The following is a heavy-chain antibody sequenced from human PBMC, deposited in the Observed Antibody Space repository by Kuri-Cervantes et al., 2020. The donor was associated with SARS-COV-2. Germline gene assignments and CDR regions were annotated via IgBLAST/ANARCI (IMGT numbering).Heavy chain of an antibody. J-gene: IGHJ6*02. CDR3: ARDSGWFGELSSKHYYYYYGMDV. Sequence: GESLKISCAASGFTFSGSAMHWVRQAPGKGLEWVSNIKQDGSEKFYVDSVKGRFTISRDNAKNSLYLQMNSLRAEDTAVYYCARDSGWFGELSSKHYYYYYGMDVWGQGTTVTVSS. CDR1: GFTFSGSA. CDR2: IKQDGSEK. V-gene: IGHV3-7*01. D-gene: IGHD3-10*01.